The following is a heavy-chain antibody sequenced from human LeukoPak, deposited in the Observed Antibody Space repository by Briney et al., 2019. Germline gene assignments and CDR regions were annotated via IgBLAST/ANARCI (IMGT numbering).Heavy chain of an antibody. V-gene: IGHV4-61*02. CDR1: GGSISSGGYY. Sequence: SQTLSLTCTVSGGSISSGGYYWSWIRQPAGKGLEWIGRIYTSGSTNYNPSLKSRVTISVDTSKNQFSLKLSSVTAADTAVYYCARVLRKGPYGDGGYFYFFMDVWGKGTTVTVSS. CDR3: ARVLRKGPYGDGGYFYFFMDV. D-gene: IGHD4-17*01. CDR2: IYTSGST. J-gene: IGHJ6*03.